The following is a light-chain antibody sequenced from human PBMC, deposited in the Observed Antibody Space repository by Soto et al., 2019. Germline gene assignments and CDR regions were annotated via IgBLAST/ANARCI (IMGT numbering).Light chain of an antibody. CDR1: SSDVGGYNY. Sequence: QSALTQPASVSGSPGQSITISCTGTSSDVGGYNYVSWYQQHPGKAPKLMIYEVSNRPSGVSNRFSGSNSGNTASLTISGLQAEDEADYYCSSYTSSSTRVFGGGPNLTVL. CDR3: SSYTSSSTRV. V-gene: IGLV2-14*01. J-gene: IGLJ3*02. CDR2: EVS.